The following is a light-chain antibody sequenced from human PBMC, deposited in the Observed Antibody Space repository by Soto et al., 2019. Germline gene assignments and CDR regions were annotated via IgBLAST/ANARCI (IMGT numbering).Light chain of an antibody. Sequence: DMEMTQSPSSLSASVGDRVTITCRASQSISNYLNWYQHKPGKGPKLLIYAASSLQSGVPTRFSGSGSGTDFTLTINSLQPEDFATYSCQQSYGTPLTFGGGTQIEIK. CDR3: QQSYGTPLT. CDR1: QSISNY. J-gene: IGKJ4*01. V-gene: IGKV1-39*01. CDR2: AAS.